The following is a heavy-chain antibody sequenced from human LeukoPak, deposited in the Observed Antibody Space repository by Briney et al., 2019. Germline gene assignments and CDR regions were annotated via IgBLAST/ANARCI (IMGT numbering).Heavy chain of an antibody. CDR1: GYTFTSYD. Sequence: SVKVSCKASGYTFTSYDINWVRQAPGQGLEWMGGIIPIFGTANYAQKFQGRVTITADESTSTAYMELSSLRSEDTAVYYCARVQADSSGYYHVAFDYWGQGTLVTVSS. CDR2: IIPIFGTA. J-gene: IGHJ4*02. D-gene: IGHD3-22*01. CDR3: ARVQADSSGYYHVAFDY. V-gene: IGHV1-69*13.